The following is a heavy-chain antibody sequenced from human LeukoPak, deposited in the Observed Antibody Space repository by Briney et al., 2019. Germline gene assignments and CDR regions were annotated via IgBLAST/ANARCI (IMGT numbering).Heavy chain of an antibody. J-gene: IGHJ4*02. CDR2: INHSGST. CDR3: AKGNYYFDY. Sequence: PSETLSLTCTVSGGSISTSNYYWGWIRQPPGKGLEWIGEINHSGSTNYNPSLKSRVTISVDTSKNQFSLKLSSVTAADTAVYYCAKGNYYFDYWGQGTLVTVSS. V-gene: IGHV4-39*07. CDR1: GGSISTSNYY.